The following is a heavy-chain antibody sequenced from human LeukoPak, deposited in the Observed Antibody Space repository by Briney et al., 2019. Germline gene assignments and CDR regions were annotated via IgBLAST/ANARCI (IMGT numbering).Heavy chain of an antibody. Sequence: ASVKVSCKASGYTFTSYGISWVRQAPGQGLEWMGWINPNSGGTNYAQKFQGRVTMTRDTSISTAYMELSRLRSDDTAVYYCARDDSSGSLWFDPWGQGTLVTVSS. J-gene: IGHJ5*02. CDR2: INPNSGGT. CDR3: ARDDSSGSLWFDP. V-gene: IGHV1-2*02. CDR1: GYTFTSYG. D-gene: IGHD1-26*01.